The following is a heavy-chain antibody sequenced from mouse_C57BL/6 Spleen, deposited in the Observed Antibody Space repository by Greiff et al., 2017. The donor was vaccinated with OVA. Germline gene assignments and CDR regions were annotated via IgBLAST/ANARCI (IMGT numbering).Heavy chain of an antibody. Sequence: VHVKQSGAELVKPGASVKLSCTASGFNIKDYYMHWVKQRTEQGLEWIGRIDPEDGETKYAPPFQGKATITADTSSNTAYLQLSSLTSEDTAVYYCARGVYDYGRAWFTYWGQGTLVTVSA. J-gene: IGHJ3*01. CDR2: IDPEDGET. CDR3: ARGVYDYGRAWFTY. V-gene: IGHV14-2*01. D-gene: IGHD2-4*01. CDR1: GFNIKDYY.